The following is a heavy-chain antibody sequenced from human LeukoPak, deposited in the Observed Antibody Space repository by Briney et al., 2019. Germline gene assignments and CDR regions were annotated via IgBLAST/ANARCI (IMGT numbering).Heavy chain of an antibody. CDR1: GYTFTSYA. D-gene: IGHD4-11*01. Sequence: ASVKVSCKASGYTFTSYAMNWVRQAPGQRLEWMGWINVGNDNTKYSQKFQGRVTITSDTSATTAYMELSSLRSEDTAVYYCARNSHSNYAYYYYGMDVWGQGTTVTVSS. CDR3: ARNSHSNYAYYYYGMDV. V-gene: IGHV1-3*01. J-gene: IGHJ6*02. CDR2: INVGNDNT.